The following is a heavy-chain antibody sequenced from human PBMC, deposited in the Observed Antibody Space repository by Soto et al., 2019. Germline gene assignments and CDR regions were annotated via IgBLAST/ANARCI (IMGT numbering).Heavy chain of an antibody. CDR1: GGSISSYY. Sequence: LSLTCTVSGGSISSYYWSWIRQPAGKGLEWIGRIYTSGSTNYNPSLKSRVTMSVDTSKNQFSLKLSSVTAADTAVYYCARDLSTYYYGSGSYYKSHYYYGMDVWGQGTTVTVSS. D-gene: IGHD3-10*01. V-gene: IGHV4-4*07. CDR2: IYTSGST. CDR3: ARDLSTYYYGSGSYYKSHYYYGMDV. J-gene: IGHJ6*02.